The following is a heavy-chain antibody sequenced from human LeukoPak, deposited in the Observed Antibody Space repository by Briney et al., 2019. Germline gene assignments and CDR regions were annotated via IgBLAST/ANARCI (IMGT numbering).Heavy chain of an antibody. Sequence: GGSLRLSCAASGFTFSSYAMHWIRQAPGKGLEWVSYISSSGSTIYYADSVKGRFTISRDNAKNSLYLQMNSLRAEDTAVYYCARRGYYDSSGYSFGHWGQGTLVTVSS. CDR2: ISSSGSTI. V-gene: IGHV3-48*04. J-gene: IGHJ4*02. D-gene: IGHD3-22*01. CDR1: GFTFSSYA. CDR3: ARRGYYDSSGYSFGH.